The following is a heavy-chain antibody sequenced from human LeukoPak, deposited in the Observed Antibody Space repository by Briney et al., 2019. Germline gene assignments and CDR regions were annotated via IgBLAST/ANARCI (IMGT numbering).Heavy chain of an antibody. CDR2: VRFDEKIK. Sequence: GGSLRLSCAASGFTFSSYAMSWVRQAPGKGLEWVAFVRFDEKIKYYADSVKGRFTISRDKSDKSQNTLYLQMNSLRPEDTAVYYCAKHHYDFGSGYLRPPDYWGQGTLVTVSS. CDR3: AKHHYDFGSGYLRPPDY. J-gene: IGHJ4*02. CDR1: GFTFSSYA. D-gene: IGHD3-3*01. V-gene: IGHV3-30*02.